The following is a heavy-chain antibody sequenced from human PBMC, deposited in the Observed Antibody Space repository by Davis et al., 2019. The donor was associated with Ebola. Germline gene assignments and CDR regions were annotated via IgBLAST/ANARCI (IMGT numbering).Heavy chain of an antibody. CDR1: VYTFPSYD. Sequence: ASVKVSFKASVYTFPSYDINWVRQATGQGLEWMGWMNPNSGNTRYAQKFQGRVTMTRNTSIRTAYMELSSLRSEDTAVYYCARNEVYCTGGVCYTGIGYYYYGMDVWGQGTTVTVSS. CDR3: ARNEVYCTGGVCYTGIGYYYYGMDV. J-gene: IGHJ6*02. D-gene: IGHD2-8*02. CDR2: MNPNSGNT. V-gene: IGHV1-8*01.